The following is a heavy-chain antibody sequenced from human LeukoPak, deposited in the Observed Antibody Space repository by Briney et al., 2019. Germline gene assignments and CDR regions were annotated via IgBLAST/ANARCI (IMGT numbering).Heavy chain of an antibody. J-gene: IGHJ4*02. CDR1: GGSISSHF. Sequence: SETLSLTCTVSGGSISSHFWSWIRQPPGKGLEWIGYIFYSGTTKYNPSLRSRVTISADTSKNQFSLKLSSVTAADTAVYYCARRSATATYFDYWGQGTLVTVSS. CDR3: ARRSATATYFDY. V-gene: IGHV4-59*11. D-gene: IGHD2-15*01. CDR2: IFYSGTT.